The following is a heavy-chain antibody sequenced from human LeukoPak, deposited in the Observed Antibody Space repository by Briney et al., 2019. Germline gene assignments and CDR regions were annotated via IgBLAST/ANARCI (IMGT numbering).Heavy chain of an antibody. Sequence: SETLSLTCAVYGGSFSGYYWSWIRQPPGKGLEWIGEINHSGSTNYNPSLKSRVTISVDTSKNQFSLKLSSVTAADTAVYYCARGIQLWSSRRFDPWGQGTPVTVSS. CDR1: GGSFSGYY. V-gene: IGHV4-34*01. CDR2: INHSGST. CDR3: ARGIQLWSSRRFDP. D-gene: IGHD5-18*01. J-gene: IGHJ5*02.